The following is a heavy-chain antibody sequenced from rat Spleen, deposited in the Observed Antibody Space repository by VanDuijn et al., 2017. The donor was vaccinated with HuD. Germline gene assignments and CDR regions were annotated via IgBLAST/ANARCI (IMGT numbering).Heavy chain of an antibody. CDR3: ARSAPLSYYGYWYFDF. CDR2: IIYDDSRT. Sequence: EVQLVESGGGLVQPGRSLKLSCSASGFTFSDYNMAWVRQAPKKGLEWVATIIYDDSRTYYRDSVKGRFTISRDNAKSTLYLQMDSLRSEDTATYYCARSAPLSYYGYWYFDFWGPGTMVTVSS. V-gene: IGHV5S10*01. D-gene: IGHD1-7*01. J-gene: IGHJ1*01. CDR1: GFTFSDYN.